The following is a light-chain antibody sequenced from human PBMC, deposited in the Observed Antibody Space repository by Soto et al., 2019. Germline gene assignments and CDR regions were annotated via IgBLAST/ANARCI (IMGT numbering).Light chain of an antibody. CDR3: QQYGSSPPLS. J-gene: IGKJ4*01. Sequence: EIVLTQSPGTLSLSPGEKPPPSCRPSRRVTSSYLAWYQQKPGQAPRLLIYGASSRATGIPDRFSGSGSGTDFTLTISRLEPEDFAVYYCQQYGSSPPLSFGGGTKVEIK. CDR2: GAS. CDR1: RRVTSSY. V-gene: IGKV3-20*01.